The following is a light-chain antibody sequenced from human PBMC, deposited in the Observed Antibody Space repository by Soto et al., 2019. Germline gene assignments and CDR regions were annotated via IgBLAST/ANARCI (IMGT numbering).Light chain of an antibody. V-gene: IGLV1-40*01. CDR3: QSYDNSLNEWV. J-gene: IGLJ3*02. CDR1: ASSIAARYD. Sequence: QSVLTQPPSVSGAPGQRVTISCTGTASSIAARYDVHWYQQIPGKAPKLLIYGNNNRPSGVPDRFSASKSGISASLAITGLQADDEADYHCQSYDNSLNEWVFGGGTKLTVL. CDR2: GNN.